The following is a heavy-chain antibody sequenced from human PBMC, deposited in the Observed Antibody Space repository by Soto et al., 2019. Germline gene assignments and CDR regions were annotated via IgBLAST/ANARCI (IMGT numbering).Heavy chain of an antibody. J-gene: IGHJ4*02. Sequence: PAGSLRLSCAASGFTFSSYWMHWVRHAPGKGLVWVSRINSDGSSTSYADSVKGRFTISRDNAKNTLYLQMNSLRAEDTAVYYCARDLKDFWSGYSPPGYWGQGTLVTVSS. D-gene: IGHD3-3*01. CDR1: GFTFSSYW. V-gene: IGHV3-74*01. CDR3: ARDLKDFWSGYSPPGY. CDR2: INSDGSST.